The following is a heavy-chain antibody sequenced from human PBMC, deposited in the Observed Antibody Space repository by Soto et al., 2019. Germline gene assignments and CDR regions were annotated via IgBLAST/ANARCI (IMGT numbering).Heavy chain of an antibody. CDR1: GYTFTTYG. V-gene: IGHV1-18*01. CDR2: ISTDRGKT. Sequence: QVQLVQSGPEVKKPGASVKVSCKTSGYTFTTYGITWVRQAPGQGLEWMGWISTDRGKTNYAQKFQGRVPMTTDTPSSTAYLELRGLRSDDTAVYYCATRSPAFDYWGQGTLVTVSS. CDR3: ATRSPAFDY. J-gene: IGHJ4*02.